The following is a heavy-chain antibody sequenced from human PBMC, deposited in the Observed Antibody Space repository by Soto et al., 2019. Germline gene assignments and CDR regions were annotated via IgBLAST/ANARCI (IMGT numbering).Heavy chain of an antibody. CDR2: ISGSGGRT. D-gene: IGHD4-17*01. J-gene: IGHJ4*02. V-gene: IGHV3-23*01. CDR3: AKDMRPYGVWGIDF. CDR1: GFTFSSYA. Sequence: GGSLRLSCAASGFTFSSYAMSWVRQAPGKGLEWVSAISGSGGRTYYADSVKGRFTISRDNSRNTLYLQMNSLRAEDTAIYYCAKDMRPYGVWGIDFWGQGTLVTVSS.